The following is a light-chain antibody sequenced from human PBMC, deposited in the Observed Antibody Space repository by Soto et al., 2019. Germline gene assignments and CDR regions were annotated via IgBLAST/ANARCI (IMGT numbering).Light chain of an antibody. V-gene: IGKV3-15*01. Sequence: EIVMTQSPATLSVSPGERATLSCRASQSVSSNLAWYQQKPGQAPRLLIYGASTRVTGIPARFSGSGSGTEFTLTISSLQSEDFAVYYWQQYNNWPPVTFGQGTRWIS. CDR3: QQYNNWPPVT. CDR2: GAS. J-gene: IGKJ1*01. CDR1: QSVSSN.